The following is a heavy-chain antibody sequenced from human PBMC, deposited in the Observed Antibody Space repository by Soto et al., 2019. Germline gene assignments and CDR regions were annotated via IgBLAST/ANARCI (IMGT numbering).Heavy chain of an antibody. CDR2: MRSRTFGGTT. D-gene: IGHD6-19*01. V-gene: IGHV3-49*04. J-gene: IGHJ6*02. CDR3: TRYPVMSVHGTYYYYVMDD. Sequence: PGGSLRLSCTAAGFTFGDAGMILVRQAPGKWLECLGFMRSRTFGGTTEYAASVRGRFTVSRDDYKSIAYLKMNSLSTEDTAIYYCTRYPVMSVHGTYYYYVMDDWGQATTVTVSS. CDR1: GFTFGDAG.